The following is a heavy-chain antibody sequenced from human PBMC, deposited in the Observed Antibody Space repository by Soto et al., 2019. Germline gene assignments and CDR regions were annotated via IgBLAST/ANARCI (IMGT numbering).Heavy chain of an antibody. J-gene: IGHJ3*01. V-gene: IGHV4-39*01. Sequence: QLQVQESGPGLVKPSETLSLSCTVSGGSISSVSYCWGWIRQPPGKGLEWIGSMYYSGNTNYNPSLKSRISLSIDTSKNHFSLKLSSMTAAETTAYYSARQLSSVTGTTRGAFDVWGQGPMVTISS. CDR3: ARQLSSVTGTTRGAFDV. CDR2: MYYSGNT. D-gene: IGHD1-7*01. CDR1: GGSISSVSYC.